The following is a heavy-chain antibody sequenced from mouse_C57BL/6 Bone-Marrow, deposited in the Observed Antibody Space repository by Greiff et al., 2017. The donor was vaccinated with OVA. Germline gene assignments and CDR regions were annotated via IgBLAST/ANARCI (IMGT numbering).Heavy chain of an antibody. D-gene: IGHD2-3*01. J-gene: IGHJ2*01. V-gene: IGHV1-67*01. Sequence: HVHVTQPGPALVRPGVSVDIYSHFSLSRPTDYAMHCSKQIHSTSLAWIGVISTYYGDASYNQKFKDKATMTVDKSSSTAYMELARLTSEDSAVYYCARRGWLPYYFDYWGQGTTLTVSS. CDR1: LSRPTDYA. CDR3: ARRGWLPYYFDY. CDR2: ISTYYGDA.